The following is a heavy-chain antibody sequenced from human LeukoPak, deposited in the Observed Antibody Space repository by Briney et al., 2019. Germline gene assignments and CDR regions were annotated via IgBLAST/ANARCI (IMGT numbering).Heavy chain of an antibody. V-gene: IGHV1-2*02. D-gene: IGHD2-8*02. J-gene: IGHJ4*02. CDR3: ARDLGVFTNY. CDR1: GYTFTDYY. CDR2: INPNSGAT. Sequence: ASVKVSCKASGYTFTDYYLHWVRRAPGQGLEWMGWINPNSGATSYAQKFQGRVTMTRDTSISTAYMELSRLRSDDTAVYYCARDLGVFTNYWGQGTLVTVSS.